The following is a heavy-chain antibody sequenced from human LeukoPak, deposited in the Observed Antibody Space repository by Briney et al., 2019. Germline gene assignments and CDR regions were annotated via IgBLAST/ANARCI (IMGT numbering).Heavy chain of an antibody. CDR2: ISGSGGST. D-gene: IGHD3-10*01. J-gene: IGHJ4*02. Sequence: GGSLRLSCAASGFTFSSYAMSWVRQAPGKGLEWVSAISGSGGSTYYADSVKGRFTISRDNYKNTLYLQMNSLRAEDTAVYYCAKVIYGSGSYYNDYWGQGTLVTVSS. CDR3: AKVIYGSGSYYNDY. CDR1: GFTFSSYA. V-gene: IGHV3-23*01.